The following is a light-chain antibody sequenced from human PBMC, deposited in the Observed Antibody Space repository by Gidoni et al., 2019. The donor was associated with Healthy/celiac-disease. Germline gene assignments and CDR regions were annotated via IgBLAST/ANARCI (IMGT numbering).Light chain of an antibody. CDR3: QVWDSSSEQVV. V-gene: IGLV3-21*03. CDR2: DYS. Sequence: SYVLTQPPSVSVAPGKTARITCGGNNIGSKSVHWYQQKPGQAPVLVVYDYSARPSGVPERFSGSNSGNTATLTISRVEAGDEADYYCQVWDSSSEQVVFGGGTKLTVL. J-gene: IGLJ2*01. CDR1: NIGSKS.